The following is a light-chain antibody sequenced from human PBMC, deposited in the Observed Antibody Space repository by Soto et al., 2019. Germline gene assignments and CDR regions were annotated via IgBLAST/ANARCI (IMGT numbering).Light chain of an antibody. CDR1: QDIGTW. J-gene: IGKJ1*01. CDR3: QQYHIYSWT. V-gene: IGKV1-5*03. CDR2: RAS. Sequence: DIQMTQSPSTLSASVGDRVTITCRASQDIGTWVAWYQQKPEKAPKVLIYRASHLESGVPSRFSASGSGTEVSLTINSLQADDFATYYCQQYHIYSWTFGQGTKVEIK.